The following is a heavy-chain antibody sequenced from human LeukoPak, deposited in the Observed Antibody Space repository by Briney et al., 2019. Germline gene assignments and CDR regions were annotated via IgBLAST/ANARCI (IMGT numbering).Heavy chain of an antibody. J-gene: IGHJ4*02. D-gene: IGHD3-22*01. V-gene: IGHV3-23*01. CDR3: AKSSGASTYYFDY. Sequence: GGSLRLPCAASGFTFSSYAMSWVRQAPGKGLEWVSAMSADGGGTYIADSLKGRCTISRDNSKSTLSLQMNSLRAEDTAIYYCAKSSGASTYYFDYWGQGILVTVS. CDR2: MSADGGGT. CDR1: GFTFSSYA.